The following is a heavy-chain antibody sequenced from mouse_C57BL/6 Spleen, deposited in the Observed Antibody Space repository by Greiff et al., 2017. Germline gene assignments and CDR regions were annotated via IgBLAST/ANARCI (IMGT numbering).Heavy chain of an antibody. CDR3: ARHYYGSSYWYFDV. CDR1: GFSLTSYG. V-gene: IGHV2-6-1*01. CDR2: IWSDGST. J-gene: IGHJ1*03. Sequence: QVQLQQSGPGLVAPSQSLSITCTVSGFSLTSYGVHWVRQPPGKGLEWLVVIWSDGSTTYNSALKSRLSISKDNSKSQVLLKMNSLQTDDTAMYYCARHYYGSSYWYFDVWGTGTTVTVSS. D-gene: IGHD1-1*01.